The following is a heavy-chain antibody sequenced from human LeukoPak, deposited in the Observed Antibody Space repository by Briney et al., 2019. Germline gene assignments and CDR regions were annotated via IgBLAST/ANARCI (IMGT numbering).Heavy chain of an antibody. Sequence: SVKVSCKASGGTFSSYAISWVRQAPGQGLEWMGGILPIFGTANYAQKFQGRVTITADESTSTAYMELSSLRSEDTAVYYCARVVVPAAAPRDGMDVWGQGTTVTVSS. CDR1: GGTFSSYA. CDR2: ILPIFGTA. J-gene: IGHJ6*02. D-gene: IGHD2-2*01. V-gene: IGHV1-69*13. CDR3: ARVVVPAAAPRDGMDV.